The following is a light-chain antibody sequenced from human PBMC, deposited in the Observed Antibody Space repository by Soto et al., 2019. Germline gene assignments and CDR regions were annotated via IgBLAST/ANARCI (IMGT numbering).Light chain of an antibody. CDR2: DVS. CDR3: SSYTSSSTYD. J-gene: IGLJ1*01. Sequence: QSVLTQPASVSGSPGQSIAISCTGTSSDVGSYNYVSWYQQHPGKAPKLMIYDVSNRPSGVSDRFSGSKSGNTASLTISGLQAEDEADKFCSSYTSSSTYDFGTGTKVPVL. V-gene: IGLV2-14*03. CDR1: SSDVGSYNY.